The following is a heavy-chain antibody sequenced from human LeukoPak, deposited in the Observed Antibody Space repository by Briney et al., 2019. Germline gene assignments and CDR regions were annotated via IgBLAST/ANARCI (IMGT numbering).Heavy chain of an antibody. D-gene: IGHD5-12*01. CDR3: ARGRGYSGCVPFDY. Sequence: GGSLRLSCAASGFIVSSNYMSWVRQAPGKGLEWVSVIYSGGSTYYADSVEGRFSISRDYSKNTVYLQMNSLRADDTAVYYCARGRGYSGCVPFDYWGQGTLVTVSS. CDR2: IYSGGST. V-gene: IGHV3-53*01. J-gene: IGHJ4*02. CDR1: GFIVSSNY.